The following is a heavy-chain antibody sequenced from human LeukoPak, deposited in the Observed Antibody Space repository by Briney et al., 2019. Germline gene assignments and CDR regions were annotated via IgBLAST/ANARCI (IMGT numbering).Heavy chain of an antibody. CDR1: GGSISSYY. D-gene: IGHD6-19*01. CDR2: IYYSGST. CDR3: ARKGDSSGWYYFDY. J-gene: IGHJ4*01. Sequence: SETLSLTCTVSGGSISSYYWSWIPQHPGKGLEWIGYIYYSGSTYYNPSLKSRVTISVDTSKNQFSLKLSSVTAADTAVYYCARKGDSSGWYYFDYWGHGTLVTVAS. V-gene: IGHV4-59*06.